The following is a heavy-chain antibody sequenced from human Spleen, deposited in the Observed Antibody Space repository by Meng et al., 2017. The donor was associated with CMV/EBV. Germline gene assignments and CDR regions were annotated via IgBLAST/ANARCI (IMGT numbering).Heavy chain of an antibody. CDR3: VRHARYQLPLLRWFDP. V-gene: IGHV5-51*01. J-gene: IGHJ5*02. Sequence: SGYSFTSYWIGWVRQMPGKGLEWMGIIYPGDSDTRYSPSFQGQVTISADKSISTAYLQWSSLKASDTAMYYCVRHARYQLPLLRWFDPWGQGTLVTVSS. D-gene: IGHD2-2*01. CDR1: GYSFTSYW. CDR2: IYPGDSDT.